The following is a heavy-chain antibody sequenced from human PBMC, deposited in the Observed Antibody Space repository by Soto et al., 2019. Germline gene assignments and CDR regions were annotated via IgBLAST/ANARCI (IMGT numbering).Heavy chain of an antibody. J-gene: IGHJ4*02. CDR1: ELSFDDYA. V-gene: IGHV3-23*01. CDR2: ITYTGVST. CDR3: AKASVWYPYFDS. Sequence: EAQLLESGGDLVQPGGSMRLSCAASELSFDDYAMSWVRQAPGKGLEWVSSITYTGVSTYYVDSVKGRFTISRDNSKDTLYLQMNSLRAEDTAIYYCAKASVWYPYFDSWGQGTLVTVSS. D-gene: IGHD6-13*01.